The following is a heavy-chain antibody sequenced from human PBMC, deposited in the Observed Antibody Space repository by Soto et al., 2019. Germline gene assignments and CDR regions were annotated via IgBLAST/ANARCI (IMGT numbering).Heavy chain of an antibody. Sequence: VGSVQVSCPAPGDPFTSYYLNLVRQAPGQSLEWMGVINPHGGSTKYAQKFQGRITMTRDTSRSTVYMELSSLRSDDTAIYYCARSSGGNFGIIIEGSNWFDPWGQGTLVTVSS. CDR2: INPHGGST. V-gene: IGHV1-46*01. D-gene: IGHD3-3*01. J-gene: IGHJ5*02. CDR1: GDPFTSYY. CDR3: ARSSGGNFGIIIEGSNWFDP.